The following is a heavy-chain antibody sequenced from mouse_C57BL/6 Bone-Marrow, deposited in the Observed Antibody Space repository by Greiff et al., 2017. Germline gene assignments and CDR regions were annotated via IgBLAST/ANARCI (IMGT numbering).Heavy chain of an antibody. D-gene: IGHD4-1*01. J-gene: IGHJ3*01. CDR3: AGENNWDGFAY. V-gene: IGHV5-4*03. Sequence: EVMLVESGGGLVKPGGSLKLSCAASGFTFSSYAMSWVRQTPEKRLEWVATISDGGSYTYYPDNVKGRFTISRDNAKNNLYLQMSHLKSEDTAMXYGAGENNWDGFAYWGQGTLVTVSA. CDR2: ISDGGSYT. CDR1: GFTFSSYA.